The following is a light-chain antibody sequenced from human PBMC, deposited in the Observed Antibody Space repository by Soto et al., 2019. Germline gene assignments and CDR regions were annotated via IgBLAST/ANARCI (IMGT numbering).Light chain of an antibody. Sequence: DIQMTQSPSSLSASVGDRVTITCRASQGISKYLAWYQQKPGKVPILLIYAASTLQSGVPSRFSGSGSGTDFTLTISSLQPEDVATYYCQKYNSAPRTFGQGTKVEIK. J-gene: IGKJ1*01. CDR2: AAS. CDR3: QKYNSAPRT. V-gene: IGKV1-27*01. CDR1: QGISKY.